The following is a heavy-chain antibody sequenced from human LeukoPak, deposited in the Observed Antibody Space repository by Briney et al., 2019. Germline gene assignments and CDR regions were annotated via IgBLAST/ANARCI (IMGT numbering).Heavy chain of an antibody. CDR2: INHSGST. V-gene: IGHV4-34*01. CDR1: GGSFSGYY. D-gene: IGHD1-26*01. Sequence: SETLSLTCAVYGGSFSGYYWSWMRQPPGKGRERIVEINHSGSTNYNPSLKSRVTISVDTSKNQFSLKLSSVTAADTAVYYCARIFPIVGATGSVDYWGQGTLVTVSS. CDR3: ARIFPIVGATGSVDY. J-gene: IGHJ4*02.